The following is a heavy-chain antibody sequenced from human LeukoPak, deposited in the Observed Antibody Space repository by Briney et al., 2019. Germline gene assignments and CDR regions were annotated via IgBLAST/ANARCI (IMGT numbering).Heavy chain of an antibody. CDR1: GGSISSYY. J-gene: IGHJ4*02. V-gene: IGHV4-59*01. Sequence: SETLSLTCTVSGGSISSYYWSWIRQPPGKGLEWIGYIYYSGSTNYNPPLKSRVTISVDTSKNQFSLKLSSVTAADTAVYYCARGYYDFWSGYGPYFDYWGQGTLVTVSS. D-gene: IGHD3-3*01. CDR2: IYYSGST. CDR3: ARGYYDFWSGYGPYFDY.